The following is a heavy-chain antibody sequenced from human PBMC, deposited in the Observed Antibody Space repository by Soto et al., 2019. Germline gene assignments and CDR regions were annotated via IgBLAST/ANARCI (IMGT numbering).Heavy chain of an antibody. Sequence: SETLSLTCAVYGGSFSGYYWSWIRQPPGKGLEWIGEINHSGSTNYNPSLKSRVTITVDTSKNQFSLKLSSVTAADTAVYYCARGSLYYYYYMDVWGKGTTVTVSS. J-gene: IGHJ6*03. CDR1: GGSFSGYY. CDR2: INHSGST. V-gene: IGHV4-34*01. CDR3: ARGSLYYYYYMDV.